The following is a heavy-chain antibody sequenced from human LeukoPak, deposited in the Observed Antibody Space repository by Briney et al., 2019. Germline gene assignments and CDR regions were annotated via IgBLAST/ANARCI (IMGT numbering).Heavy chain of an antibody. V-gene: IGHV3-20*04. CDR1: GLTSSSYW. CDR3: ARDLGGSSSDDY. Sequence: PGGSLRLSCAASGLTSSSYWMHWVRQAPGKGLEWVSGINWNGGSTGYADSVKGRFTISRDNAKNSLYLQMNSLRAEDTALYYCARDLGGSSSDDYWGQGTLVTVSS. J-gene: IGHJ4*02. D-gene: IGHD6-6*01. CDR2: INWNGGST.